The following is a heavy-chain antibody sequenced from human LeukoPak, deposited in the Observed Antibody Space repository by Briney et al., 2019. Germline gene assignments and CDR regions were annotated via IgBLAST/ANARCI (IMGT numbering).Heavy chain of an antibody. CDR2: ISYDGSKE. Sequence: GGSLRLSCAASGFTFSNYGMHWVRQAPGKGLEWVTVISYDGSKEYSADSVTGRFTISRDNSKNTLYLQMNSLRAEDTAVYYCVKEYSSGLPDYWGQGTPVTVSS. CDR1: GFTFSNYG. J-gene: IGHJ4*02. D-gene: IGHD6-19*01. V-gene: IGHV3-30*18. CDR3: VKEYSSGLPDY.